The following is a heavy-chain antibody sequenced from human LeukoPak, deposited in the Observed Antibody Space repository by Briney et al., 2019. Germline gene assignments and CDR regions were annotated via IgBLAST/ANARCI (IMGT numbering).Heavy chain of an antibody. V-gene: IGHV4-34*01. J-gene: IGHJ4*02. CDR2: INHSGST. Sequence: SETLSLTCAVYGGSFSGYYWSWIRQPPGKGLEWIGEINHSGSTNYNPSLKSRVTISVDTSKNQFSLKLSSVTAADTAVYYCGSLSSGSYYFDYWGQGTLVTVSS. CDR1: GGSFSGYY. CDR3: GSLSSGSYYFDY. D-gene: IGHD1-26*01.